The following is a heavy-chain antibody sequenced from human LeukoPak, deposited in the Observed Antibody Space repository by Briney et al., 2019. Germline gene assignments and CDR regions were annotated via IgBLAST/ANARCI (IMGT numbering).Heavy chain of an antibody. V-gene: IGHV3-21*04. D-gene: IGHD1-26*01. CDR2: IDSTSTYM. J-gene: IGHJ4*02. Sequence: PGGSLRLSCAASRFTFSTYSMNWVRQAPGKGLEWVSSIDSTSTYMYYADSVKGRFTISRDNAKNSLYLQMDSLRAEDTAVYYCARDSLVGSTTPVFDYWGQGTLVTVSS. CDR1: RFTFSTYS. CDR3: ARDSLVGSTTPVFDY.